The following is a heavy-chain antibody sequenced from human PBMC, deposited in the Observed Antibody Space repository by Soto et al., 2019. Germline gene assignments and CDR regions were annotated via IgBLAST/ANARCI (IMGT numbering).Heavy chain of an antibody. V-gene: IGHV4-39*07. Sequence: PSETLSLTCTVSSGSISSTIYSWEWIRQPPGKGLEWIGSIFYSGSTNYNPSLKSRVTISVDKSKNQFSLKLSSVTAADTAVYYCAREYDENYGERGSESDAFDIWGQGTMVTVSS. CDR3: AREYDENYGERGSESDAFDI. CDR2: IFYSGST. CDR1: SGSISSTIYS. J-gene: IGHJ3*02. D-gene: IGHD4-17*01.